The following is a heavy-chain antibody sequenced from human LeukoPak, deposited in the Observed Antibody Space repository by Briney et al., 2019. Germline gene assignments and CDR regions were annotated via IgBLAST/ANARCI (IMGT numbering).Heavy chain of an antibody. CDR2: IIPILGIA. J-gene: IGHJ3*02. CDR3: ARTRSGSYPLHDAFDI. CDR1: GGTFSSYA. V-gene: IGHV1-69*04. D-gene: IGHD1-26*01. Sequence: GASVKVSCKASGGTFSSYAISWVRQAPGQGLEWMGRIIPILGIANYAQKFQGRVTITADKSTSTAYMELSSLRSEDTAVYYCARTRSGSYPLHDAFDIWGQGTMVTVSS.